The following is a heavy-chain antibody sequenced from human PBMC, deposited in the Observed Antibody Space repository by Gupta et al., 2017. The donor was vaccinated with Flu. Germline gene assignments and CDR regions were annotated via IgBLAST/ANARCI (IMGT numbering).Heavy chain of an antibody. CDR3: AKSGGVTGDALDI. CDR1: GFTFSSYA. V-gene: IGHV3-23*01. D-gene: IGHD2-21*02. CDR2: ISGSGGST. J-gene: IGHJ3*02. Sequence: EVQLLESGGGLVQPGGSLRLSCAASGFTFSSYAMSWVRQAPGKGLDWVSAISGSGGSTYYADSVKGRFTISRDNSKNTLYLQMNSLRAEDTAVYYCAKSGGVTGDALDIWGQGTMVTVSA.